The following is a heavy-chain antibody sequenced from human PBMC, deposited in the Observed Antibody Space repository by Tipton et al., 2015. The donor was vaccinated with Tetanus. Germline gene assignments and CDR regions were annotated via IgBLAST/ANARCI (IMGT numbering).Heavy chain of an antibody. CDR3: ARDQARGARGWNYFDC. CDR1: GGSISSGGYY. J-gene: IGHJ4*02. Sequence: TLSLTCTDSGGSISSGGYYWSWIRQHPGKGLEWTGDIYSSGSTYYNPSLKSRVTISVDTSKNQFSLRLNSVTAADTAVYYCARDQARGARGWNYFDCWGQGTLVTVSS. V-gene: IGHV4-31*03. CDR2: IYSSGST. D-gene: IGHD1-26*01.